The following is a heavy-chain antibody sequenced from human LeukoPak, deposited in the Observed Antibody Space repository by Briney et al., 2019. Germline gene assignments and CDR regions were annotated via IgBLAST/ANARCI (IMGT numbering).Heavy chain of an antibody. CDR3: ARVSVAAAGPNFDY. V-gene: IGHV1-3*01. Sequence: KFQGRVTITRDTSASTAYMELSSLRSEDPAVYYCARVSVAAAGPNFDYWGQGTLVTVSS. J-gene: IGHJ4*02. D-gene: IGHD6-13*01.